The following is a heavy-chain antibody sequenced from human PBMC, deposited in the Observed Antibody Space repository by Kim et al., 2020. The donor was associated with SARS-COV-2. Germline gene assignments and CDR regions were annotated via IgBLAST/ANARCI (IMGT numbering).Heavy chain of an antibody. Sequence: SVKVSCKASGDSFSTSSISWVRQAPGQGLEWMGRIVPVFHIANYGQRFQDRVTITADTSTTTVYMELTRLRSEDTAIYFCARGGDCSGASCSFRGRGWFDSGGQGTLVTVSS. CDR1: GDSFSTSS. J-gene: IGHJ5*01. D-gene: IGHD2-15*01. V-gene: IGHV1-69*04. CDR3: ARGGDCSGASCSFRGRGWFDS. CDR2: IVPVFHIA.